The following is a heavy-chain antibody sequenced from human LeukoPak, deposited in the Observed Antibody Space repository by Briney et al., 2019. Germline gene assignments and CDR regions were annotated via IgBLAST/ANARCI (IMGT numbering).Heavy chain of an antibody. Sequence: GGSLRLSCAASGFTFSSYAMSWVRQAPGEGLEWIGRIKSDNDGGTTDYAAPAKGTFTISRDDSKNMLYLQLNSLKTEDTAVYYCTTDYYYDSSGTFDYWGQGTLVTVS. CDR2: IKSDNDGGTT. CDR3: TTDYYYDSSGTFDY. CDR1: GFTFSSYA. D-gene: IGHD3-22*01. J-gene: IGHJ4*02. V-gene: IGHV3-15*01.